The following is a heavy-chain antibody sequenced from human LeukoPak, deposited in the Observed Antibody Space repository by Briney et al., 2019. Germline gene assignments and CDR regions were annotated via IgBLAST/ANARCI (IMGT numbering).Heavy chain of an antibody. CDR2: INPNTGDT. Sequence: ASVKVSCKASGYTFTDYYIHWVRQAPGQGLEWMGWINPNTGDTNYAQNFQGRVTMTRDTSISTAYMELSRLRSDDTAVYYCARASGPMVRGVIVYWGQGTLVTVSS. D-gene: IGHD3-10*01. J-gene: IGHJ4*02. V-gene: IGHV1-2*02. CDR3: ARASGPMVRGVIVY. CDR1: GYTFTDYY.